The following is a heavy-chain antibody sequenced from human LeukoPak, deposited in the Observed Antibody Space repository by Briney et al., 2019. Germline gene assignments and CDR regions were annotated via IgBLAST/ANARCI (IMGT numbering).Heavy chain of an antibody. D-gene: IGHD6-13*01. V-gene: IGHV1-69*04. CDR1: GGTFSSYA. CDR3: ARDASAAAGNFDY. CDR2: IIPILGIA. Sequence: SVKVSCKASGGTFSSYAISWVRQAPGQGLEWMGRIIPILGIANYAQKSQGRVTITADKSTSTAYMELSSLRSEDTAVYYCARDASAAAGNFDYWGQGTLVTVSS. J-gene: IGHJ4*02.